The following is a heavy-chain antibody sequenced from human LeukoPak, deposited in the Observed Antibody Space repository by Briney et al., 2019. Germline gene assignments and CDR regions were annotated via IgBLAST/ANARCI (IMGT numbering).Heavy chain of an antibody. CDR3: AANPYYYDSSGYLDY. D-gene: IGHD3-22*01. CDR1: GFTFTSSA. Sequence: SVKVSCKASGFTFTSSAMQWVRQARGQRLEWIGWIVVGSGNTNYAQKFQERVTITRDISTSTAYMELSSLRSEDTAVYYCAANPYYYDSSGYLDYWGQGTLVTVSS. CDR2: IVVGSGNT. V-gene: IGHV1-58*02. J-gene: IGHJ4*02.